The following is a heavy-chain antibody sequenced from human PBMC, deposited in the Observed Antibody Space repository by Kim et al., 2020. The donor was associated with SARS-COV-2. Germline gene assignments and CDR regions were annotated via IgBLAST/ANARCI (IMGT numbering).Heavy chain of an antibody. J-gene: IGHJ6*02. CDR3: AKDLGHTGSYFGMDV. D-gene: IGHD3-10*01. Sequence: GGSLRLSCAASGFTFDDYSMHWVRQAPGKGLEWVSLISWDGGSRYYADSVKGRFTISRDNSKNSLYLQMDSLRTEDTAFYYCAKDLGHTGSYFGMDVWGQGPTVTVSS. CDR2: ISWDGGSR. CDR1: GFTFDDYS. V-gene: IGHV3-43*01.